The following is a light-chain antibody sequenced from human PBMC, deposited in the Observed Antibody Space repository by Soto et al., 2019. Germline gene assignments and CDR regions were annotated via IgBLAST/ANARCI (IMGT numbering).Light chain of an antibody. Sequence: GDRVTITCRASQSISSWLAWYQQKPGKAPNLLIYDASSLEVGVPSRFSGSGSGTEFTLTISGLQPDDFATYYCQQYNDYSPYTFGQGTKLEI. CDR2: DAS. V-gene: IGKV1-5*01. CDR3: QQYNDYSPYT. J-gene: IGKJ2*01. CDR1: QSISSW.